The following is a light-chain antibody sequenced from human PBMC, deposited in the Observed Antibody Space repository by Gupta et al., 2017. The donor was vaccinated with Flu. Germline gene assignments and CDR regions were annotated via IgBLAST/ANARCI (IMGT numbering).Light chain of an antibody. V-gene: IGLV2-14*01. Sequence: QSALTQPASVSGSPGQSITLTCTGTSSDVGAYNYVSWYQQHPGEAPKLMIYEVSYRPSGISNRFSGSKSGNTASLTISGLQAGDEAYYYCSSYTGSGTVFGGGTKVAVL. CDR2: EVS. J-gene: IGLJ2*01. CDR1: SSDVGAYNY. CDR3: SSYTGSGTV.